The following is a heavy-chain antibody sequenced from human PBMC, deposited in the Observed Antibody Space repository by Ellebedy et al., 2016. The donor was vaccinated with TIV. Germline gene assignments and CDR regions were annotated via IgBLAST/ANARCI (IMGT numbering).Heavy chain of an antibody. Sequence: MPSETLSLTCTVSGGSISNSYWSWIRQPPGKGPEWIGYIYYSGRGSNYNPSLKRRVAMSVDTSKNQFSLNLSSVTAADTAVYYCAKFDLILIRFDPWGQGTLVTVSS. V-gene: IGHV4-59*01. J-gene: IGHJ5*02. CDR2: IYYSGRGS. D-gene: IGHD2/OR15-2a*01. CDR1: GGSISNSY. CDR3: AKFDLILIRFDP.